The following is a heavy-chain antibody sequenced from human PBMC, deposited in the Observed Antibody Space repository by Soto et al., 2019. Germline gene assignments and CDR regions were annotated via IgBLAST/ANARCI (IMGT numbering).Heavy chain of an antibody. CDR2: IYYSGST. V-gene: IGHV4-30-4*01. D-gene: IGHD1-26*01. J-gene: IGHJ3*02. CDR3: VRGVGETTLDAFDI. CDR1: GGSISSGDYY. Sequence: PSETLSLTCTVSGGSISSGDYYWSWIRQPPGKGLEWIGYIYYSGSTYYNPSLKSRVTISVDTSRNQFSLKLSSVTAADTAVYYCVRGVGETTLDAFDIWGRGTMVTVSS.